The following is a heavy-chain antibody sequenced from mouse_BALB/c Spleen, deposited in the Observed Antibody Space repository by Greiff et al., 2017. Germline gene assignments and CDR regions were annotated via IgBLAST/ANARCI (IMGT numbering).Heavy chain of an antibody. V-gene: IGHV2-2*02. CDR3: ARRGDSGYYYAMDY. CDR1: GFSLTSYG. J-gene: IGHJ4*01. D-gene: IGHD1-2*01. CDR2: IWSGGST. Sequence: QVQLKESGPGLVQPSQSLSITCTVSGFSLTSYGVHWVRQSPGKGLEWLGVIWSGGSTDYNAAFISRLSISKDNSKSQVFFKMNSLQANDTAIYYCARRGDSGYYYAMDYWGQGTSVTVSS.